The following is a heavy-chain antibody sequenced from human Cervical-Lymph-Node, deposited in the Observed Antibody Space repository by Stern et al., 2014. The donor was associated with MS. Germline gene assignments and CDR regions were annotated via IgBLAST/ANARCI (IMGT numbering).Heavy chain of an antibody. CDR3: ARDTSSPERSDW. V-gene: IGHV3-53*01. Sequence: EVQLVESGGGVIQPGGSLRLSWTASGVTVRRGYMTGGRQAPGKGLGWVSLITNVGSTFYTDSVKGRFTISRDDSKNTVYLHMTSLRAEDTAIYYCARDTSSPERSDWWGQGTLVTVSS. CDR2: ITNVGST. D-gene: IGHD1-1*01. J-gene: IGHJ4*02. CDR1: GVTVRRGY.